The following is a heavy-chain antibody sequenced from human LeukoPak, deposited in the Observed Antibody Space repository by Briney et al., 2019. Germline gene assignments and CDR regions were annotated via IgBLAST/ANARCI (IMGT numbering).Heavy chain of an antibody. Sequence: ASVKVSCKASGYIFTPHYIHWMRQAPGQGLEWLGWVSAANNPEYSQKFQGRVVITRDASATTSYLELNSLRSEDTAVYYCAMSVEMPPIPSFDYWGQGTLVTVSS. D-gene: IGHD5-24*01. J-gene: IGHJ4*02. CDR1: GYIFTPHY. CDR2: VSAANNP. V-gene: IGHV1-3*01. CDR3: AMSVEMPPIPSFDY.